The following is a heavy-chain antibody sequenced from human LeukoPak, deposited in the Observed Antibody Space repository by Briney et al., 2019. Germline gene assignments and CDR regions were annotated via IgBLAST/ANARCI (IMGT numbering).Heavy chain of an antibody. CDR2: ISSSSSYI. CDR3: ARGVVVVKGKSLFDY. J-gene: IGHJ4*02. D-gene: IGHD3-22*01. CDR1: GFTFSSYS. V-gene: IGHV3-21*01. Sequence: TGGSLRLSCAASGFTFSSYSMNWVRQAPGKGLEWVSSISSSSSYIYYADSVRGRFTISRDNAKNSLYLQMNSLRAEDTAVYYCARGVVVVKGKSLFDYWGQGTLVTVSS.